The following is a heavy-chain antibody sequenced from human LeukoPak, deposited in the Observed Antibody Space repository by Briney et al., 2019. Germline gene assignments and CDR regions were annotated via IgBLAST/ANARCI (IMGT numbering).Heavy chain of an antibody. D-gene: IGHD3-9*01. Sequence: PGGSLRLSCAASGFTFSTYAMSWVRQAPGKGLEWVSAVSGSGGSTYYADSGKGRFTISRDNSRNTLYLQMNSLRAEDTAVYYCAKASGEYDISTGDAFDIWGQGSMVTVSS. CDR1: GFTFSTYA. CDR2: VSGSGGST. J-gene: IGHJ3*02. CDR3: AKASGEYDISTGDAFDI. V-gene: IGHV3-23*01.